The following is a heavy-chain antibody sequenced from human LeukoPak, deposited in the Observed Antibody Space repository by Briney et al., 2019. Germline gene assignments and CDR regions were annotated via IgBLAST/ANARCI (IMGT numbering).Heavy chain of an antibody. Sequence: ASVKVSCKASGYTFTSYGISWVRQAPGQGLEWMGWISAYNGNTNYAQKLQGRVTMTTDTSTSTAYMELRSLRSDDTAVYYCARSIEGPNCSSTSCYTDYYYYYYMDVWGKGTTVTVSS. J-gene: IGHJ6*03. CDR3: ARSIEGPNCSSTSCYTDYYYYYYMDV. V-gene: IGHV1-18*01. CDR1: GYTFTSYG. D-gene: IGHD2-2*02. CDR2: ISAYNGNT.